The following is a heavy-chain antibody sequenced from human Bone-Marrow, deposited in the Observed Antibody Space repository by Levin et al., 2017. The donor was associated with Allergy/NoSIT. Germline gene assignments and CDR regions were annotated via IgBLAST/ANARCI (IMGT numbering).Heavy chain of an antibody. CDR1: GFTFSRYW. CDR2: ITSDGIST. D-gene: IGHD1/OR15-1a*01. J-gene: IGHJ3*01. CDR3: VKSLNTMTIHDGFDF. V-gene: IGHV3-74*01. Sequence: QPGGSLRLSCAVSGFTFSRYWMHWVRQAPGKGLVWISRITSDGISTNYADSVKGRFTISRDNAKNSLYLQMNSLRTEDTALYYCVKSLNTMTIHDGFDFWGQGTMVTVSA.